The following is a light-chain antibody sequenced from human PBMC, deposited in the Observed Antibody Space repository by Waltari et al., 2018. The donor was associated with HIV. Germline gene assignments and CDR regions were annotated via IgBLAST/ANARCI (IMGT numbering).Light chain of an antibody. CDR3: QQSNSFPLT. Sequence: DIQMTQSPSFVSASVGDRVTITCRASQSIGTWLAWYQQKPGRAPKLLIFAASNWQAGVPSRFSGRGSATVFSLSISGLQPDDFATYYCQQSNSFPLTFGPGTTVD. CDR1: QSIGTW. J-gene: IGKJ3*01. V-gene: IGKV1-12*01. CDR2: AAS.